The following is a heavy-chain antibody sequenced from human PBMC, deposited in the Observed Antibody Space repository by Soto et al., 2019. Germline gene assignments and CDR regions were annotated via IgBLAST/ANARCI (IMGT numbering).Heavy chain of an antibody. J-gene: IGHJ6*03. D-gene: IGHD6-6*01. CDR2: ISSSSSYI. CDR1: GFTFSSYS. V-gene: IGHV3-21*01. CDR3: ARFIAARPNYYYYYYMDV. Sequence: EVQLVESGGGLVKPGGSLRLSCAASGFTFSSYSMNWVRQAPGKELEWVSSISSSSSYIYYADSVKGRFTISRDNAKNSLYLQMNCQRAEDTAVYYCARFIAARPNYYYYYYMDVWGKGTTVTVSS.